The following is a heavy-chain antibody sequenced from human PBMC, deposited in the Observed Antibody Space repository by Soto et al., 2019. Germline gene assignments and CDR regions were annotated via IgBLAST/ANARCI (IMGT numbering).Heavy chain of an antibody. V-gene: IGHV3-23*01. CDR1: GFTFSSYA. CDR2: ISGSGGST. Sequence: GGSLRLSCAASGFTFSSYAMSWVRQAPGKGLEWVSAISGSGGSTYYADSVKGRFTISRDNSKNTLYLQMNSLRAEDTAVYYCAKDNTPDDYGDYAAFDIWGQGTMVTVSS. CDR3: AKDNTPDDYGDYAAFDI. J-gene: IGHJ3*02. D-gene: IGHD4-17*01.